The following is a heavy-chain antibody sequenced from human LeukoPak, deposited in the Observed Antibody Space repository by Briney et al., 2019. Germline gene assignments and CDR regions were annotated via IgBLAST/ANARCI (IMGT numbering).Heavy chain of an antibody. CDR3: ARALGWLDYFDY. CDR1: GGTFSSYA. V-gene: IGHV1-69*13. Sequence: ASVKVSCKASGGTFSSYAISWVQQAPGQGLEWMGGIIPIFGTANYAQKFQGRVTITADESTSTAYMELSSLRSEDTAVYYCARALGWLDYFDYWGQGTLVTVSS. D-gene: IGHD6-19*01. J-gene: IGHJ4*02. CDR2: IIPIFGTA.